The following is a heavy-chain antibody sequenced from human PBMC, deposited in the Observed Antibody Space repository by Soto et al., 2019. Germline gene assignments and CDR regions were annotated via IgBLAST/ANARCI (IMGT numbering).Heavy chain of an antibody. CDR2: TYYRSKWYN. CDR3: ARSAYSSSWSWFDP. CDR1: GDSVSSNSAA. V-gene: IGHV6-1*01. Sequence: SQTLSLTCAISGDSVSSNSAAWNWIRQSPSRGLEWLGRTYYRSKWYNDYAVSVKSRITINPDTSKNPLSLQLNSVTPEDTAVYYCARSAYSSSWSWFDPWGQGTLVTVSS. D-gene: IGHD6-13*01. J-gene: IGHJ5*02.